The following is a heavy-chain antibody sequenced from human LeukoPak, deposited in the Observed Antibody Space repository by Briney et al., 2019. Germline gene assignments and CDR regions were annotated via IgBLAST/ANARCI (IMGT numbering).Heavy chain of an antibody. CDR3: ARDGKRWLQYLDY. Sequence: GGSLRLSCAASGFTFSSYGMHWVRQAPGKGLEWVAVISYDGSNKYYADSVKGRFTISRDNSKNTLYLQMNSLRAEDTAVYYCARDGKRWLQYLDYWGQGTLVTVSS. V-gene: IGHV3-30*03. CDR2: ISYDGSNK. D-gene: IGHD5-24*01. J-gene: IGHJ4*02. CDR1: GFTFSSYG.